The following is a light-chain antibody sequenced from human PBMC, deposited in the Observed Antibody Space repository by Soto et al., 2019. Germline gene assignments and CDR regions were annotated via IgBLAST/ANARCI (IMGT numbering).Light chain of an antibody. CDR3: QRYNSYPWT. CDR1: QSISSW. Sequence: DIQMTQSPSTLSASVGDRVTITCRASQSISSWLAWYQQKPGKAPNLLIYKASSLESGVPSRFSGSASGTEFPLPISSLQPDAFETYYCQRYNSYPWTFGQGTKVEIK. CDR2: KAS. V-gene: IGKV1-5*03. J-gene: IGKJ1*01.